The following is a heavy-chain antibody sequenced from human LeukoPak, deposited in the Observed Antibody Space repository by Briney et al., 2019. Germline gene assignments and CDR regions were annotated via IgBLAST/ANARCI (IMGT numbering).Heavy chain of an antibody. CDR3: ARSYSGSWGNYYMDV. V-gene: IGHV4-30-4*08. CDR1: GGSISSGDYY. J-gene: IGHJ6*03. CDR2: IYYSGST. D-gene: IGHD1-26*01. Sequence: PSETLSLTCTVSGGSISSGDYYWSWIRQPPGKGLEWIGYIYYSGSTYYNPSLKSRVTISVDTSKNQFSLKLSSVTAADTAVYYCARSYSGSWGNYYMDVWGKGPRSPSP.